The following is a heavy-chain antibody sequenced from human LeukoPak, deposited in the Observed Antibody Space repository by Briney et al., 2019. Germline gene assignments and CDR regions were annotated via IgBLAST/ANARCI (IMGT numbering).Heavy chain of an antibody. CDR2: IYPGDSDT. CDR1: GYSFTSYW. CDR3: ARRAPYSYGPHYGMDV. Sequence: GESLKISCKGSGYSFTSYWIGWVRQMPGKGLEWMGIIYPGDSDTRYSPSFQGQVTISADKSISTAYLQWSSLKASDTAMYYWARRAPYSYGPHYGMDVWGQGTTVTVSS. D-gene: IGHD5-18*01. J-gene: IGHJ6*02. V-gene: IGHV5-51*01.